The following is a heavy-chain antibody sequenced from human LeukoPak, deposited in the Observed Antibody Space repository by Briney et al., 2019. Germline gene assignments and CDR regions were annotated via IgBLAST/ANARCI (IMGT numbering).Heavy chain of an antibody. V-gene: IGHV3-21*01. CDR2: ISESSSHI. D-gene: IGHD2-8*02. J-gene: IGHJ3*02. CDR1: GFTFSSYS. CDR3: ARAGPGPYAFDI. Sequence: GGSLRLSCVASGFTFSSYSMHWVRQAPGKGLEWVSSISESSSHIYYTDSVEGRFTISRDNIKNSLYLQMNSLRVEDTAVYYCARAGPGPYAFDIWGQGTVVTVSS.